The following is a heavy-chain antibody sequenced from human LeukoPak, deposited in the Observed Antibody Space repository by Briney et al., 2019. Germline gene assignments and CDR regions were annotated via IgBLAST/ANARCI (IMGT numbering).Heavy chain of an antibody. Sequence: ASVKVSCKASAYTSTRYGISWVRQAPGQGLEWMGWLSTDNGDTNYAQKFQGRVTMTTDTSTTTAHMELRSLTSDDTAIYYCARHGGIGPKRDYFDYWGPGTLVTVSS. CDR3: ARHGGIGPKRDYFDY. CDR1: AYTSTRYG. D-gene: IGHD3-16*01. CDR2: LSTDNGDT. J-gene: IGHJ4*02. V-gene: IGHV1-18*01.